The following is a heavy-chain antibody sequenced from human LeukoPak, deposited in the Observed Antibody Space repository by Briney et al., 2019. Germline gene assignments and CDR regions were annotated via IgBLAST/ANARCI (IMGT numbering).Heavy chain of an antibody. J-gene: IGHJ5*02. V-gene: IGHV3-23*01. Sequence: GGSLRLSCVASGFTFSSYAMGWVRQAAGKGLEWVSDISSSGGTTYYADSVKGRVTISRDNAKNSLYLQMNGLRAEDTAAYYCARGATDTTRWFDPWGQGTLVTVSS. D-gene: IGHD1-7*01. CDR1: GFTFSSYA. CDR3: ARGATDTTRWFDP. CDR2: ISSSGGTT.